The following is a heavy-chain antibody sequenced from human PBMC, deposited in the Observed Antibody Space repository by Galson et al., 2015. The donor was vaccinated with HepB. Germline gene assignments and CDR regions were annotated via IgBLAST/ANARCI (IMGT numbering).Heavy chain of an antibody. V-gene: IGHV1-2*06. J-gene: IGHJ4*02. CDR1: GFTFTGYF. Sequence: SVKVSCKASGFTFTGYFMHWVRQAPGQGLEWMGRINPNTGGANYAQNFQGRVTMTRDTSINTLYMELSRLTSDDTALYFCARNLGEYLSRDYWGQGTLVTVSS. CDR2: INPNTGGA. D-gene: IGHD3-16*01. CDR3: ARNLGEYLSRDY.